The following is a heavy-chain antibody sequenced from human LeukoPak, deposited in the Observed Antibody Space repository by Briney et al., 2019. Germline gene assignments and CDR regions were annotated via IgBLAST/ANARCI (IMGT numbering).Heavy chain of an antibody. CDR1: GFTFSSYW. Sequence: PGGSLRLSCAASGFTFSSYWMHWVRQAPGKGLVWVSRINSDGSSTSYADSVKGRFTISRDNAKNTLYLQMNSLRAEDTAVYYCAREVKYSSSWGYYYMDVWGKGTTVTVSS. CDR3: AREVKYSSSWGYYYMDV. D-gene: IGHD6-6*01. V-gene: IGHV3-74*01. J-gene: IGHJ6*03. CDR2: INSDGSST.